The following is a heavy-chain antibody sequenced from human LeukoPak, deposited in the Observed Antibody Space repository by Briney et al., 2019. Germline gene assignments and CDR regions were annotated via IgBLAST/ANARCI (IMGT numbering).Heavy chain of an antibody. Sequence: GGSLRLSCAASGFTFSSYSMTWVRQAPGKGLEWVSYISSSSSTIYYADSVKGRFTISRDNAKNSLYLQMNSLRAEDTAVYYCARLYYYGSGTKGSYYYYGMDVWGQGTTVTVSS. D-gene: IGHD3-10*01. CDR1: GFTFSSYS. CDR2: ISSSSSTI. CDR3: ARLYYYGSGTKGSYYYYGMDV. V-gene: IGHV3-48*01. J-gene: IGHJ6*02.